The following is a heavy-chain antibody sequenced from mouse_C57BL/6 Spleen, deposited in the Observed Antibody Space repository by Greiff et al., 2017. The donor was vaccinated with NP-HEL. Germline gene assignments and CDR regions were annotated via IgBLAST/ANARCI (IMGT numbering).Heavy chain of an antibody. Sequence: QVQLQQPGAELVKPGASVKLSCKASGYTFTSYWMHWVKQRPGQGLEWIGMIHPNSGSTNYNEKFKSKATLTVDKSSSTAYIPLSRLTSEDAADYNCARSGNLAWFAYWGKGTLVTVSA. CDR1: GYTFTSYW. J-gene: IGHJ3*01. CDR3: ARSGNLAWFAY. V-gene: IGHV1-64*01. CDR2: IHPNSGST. D-gene: IGHD2-1*01.